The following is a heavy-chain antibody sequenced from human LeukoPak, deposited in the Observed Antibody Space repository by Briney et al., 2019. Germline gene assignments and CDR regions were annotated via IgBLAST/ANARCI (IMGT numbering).Heavy chain of an antibody. CDR1: GGSISSYY. V-gene: IGHV4-59*01. CDR2: IFYTGST. CDR3: ATLTGGDDAFDI. J-gene: IGHJ3*02. Sequence: SGTLSLTCTVSGGSISSYYWSWIRQPPGKGLEWIGYIFYTGSTNYSPSLKSRVTISVLTSKNRFSLKLSSVTAADTAVYYCATLTGGDDAFDIWGQGTMVTVSS. D-gene: IGHD4-23*01.